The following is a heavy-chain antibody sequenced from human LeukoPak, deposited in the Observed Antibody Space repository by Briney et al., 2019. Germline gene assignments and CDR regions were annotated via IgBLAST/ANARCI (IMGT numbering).Heavy chain of an antibody. V-gene: IGHV3-30*03. CDR1: GFTVSSYG. Sequence: PGRSLRLSCAASGFTVSSYGMHWVRQAPGKGLEWVAVISYDGSNKYYADSVKGRFTISRDNSKNTLYLQMNSLRAEDTAVYYCARVPAGVIGMKDAFDIWGQGTMVTVSS. J-gene: IGHJ3*02. CDR3: ARVPAGVIGMKDAFDI. CDR2: ISYDGSNK. D-gene: IGHD3-16*02.